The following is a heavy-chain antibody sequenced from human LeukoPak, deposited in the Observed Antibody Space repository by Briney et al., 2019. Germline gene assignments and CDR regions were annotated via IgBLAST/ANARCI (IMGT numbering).Heavy chain of an antibody. D-gene: IGHD3-3*01. CDR2: INHSGST. V-gene: IGHV4-34*01. Sequence: SETLSLTCAVYGGSSSGYYWSWIRQPPGKGLEWIGEINHSGSTNYNPSLKSRVTISVDTSKNQFSLKLSSVTAADTAVYYCARDDFWSGYPDYWGQGTLVTVSS. J-gene: IGHJ4*02. CDR1: GGSSSGYY. CDR3: ARDDFWSGYPDY.